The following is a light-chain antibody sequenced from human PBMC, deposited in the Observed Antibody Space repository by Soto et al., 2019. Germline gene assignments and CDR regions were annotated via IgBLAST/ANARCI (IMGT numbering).Light chain of an antibody. CDR1: QSISTY. V-gene: IGKV1-39*01. CDR3: QQSYSTLRT. J-gene: IGKJ1*01. Sequence: DLQMTQPPSSLSASVGARVTITCRASQSISTYLHWYQQKPGKAPNLLIYAASSLETGVPSRFSASGSGTDFTINISSLQPEDGAGYDGQQSYSTLRTFGQGTKVDIK. CDR2: AAS.